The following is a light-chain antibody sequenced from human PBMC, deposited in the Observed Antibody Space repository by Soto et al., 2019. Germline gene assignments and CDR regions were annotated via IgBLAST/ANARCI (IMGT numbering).Light chain of an antibody. V-gene: IGKV1-5*01. Sequence: DIQMTQSPSTLSASVGDRVTITCRASQSISSWLAWYQQKPGKAPKLLIYDASSLESGVPSRFSGSGSGTEFTLTISSLYPDDFATYYCKQYNSYSRTFGQGIKVDI. CDR3: KQYNSYSRT. CDR1: QSISSW. J-gene: IGKJ1*01. CDR2: DAS.